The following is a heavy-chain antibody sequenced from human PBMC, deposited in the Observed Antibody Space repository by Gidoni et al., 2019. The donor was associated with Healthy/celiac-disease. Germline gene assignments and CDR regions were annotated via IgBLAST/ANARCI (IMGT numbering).Heavy chain of an antibody. J-gene: IGHJ4*02. CDR3: AKRDPTYYFDY. CDR2: ISGSGGST. V-gene: IGHV3-23*01. Sequence: EVQLLESGGGLVQPGGSLRLSCAASGFTFRSYAMSWVRQAPGKGLEWVSTISGSGGSTYYADSVRGRFTISRDNFKTTLHLQMDSLRAEDTAVYYCAKRDPTYYFDYWGQGTLVTVSS. CDR1: GFTFRSYA. D-gene: IGHD3-16*01.